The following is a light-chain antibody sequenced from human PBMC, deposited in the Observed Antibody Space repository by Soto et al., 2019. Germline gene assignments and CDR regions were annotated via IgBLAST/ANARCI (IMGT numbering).Light chain of an antibody. CDR1: QVISSY. CDR3: QQLNSYPNT. J-gene: IGKJ2*01. Sequence: DTQLTQSPSFLYASVGDRVTITFRASQVISSYLAWYQQKPGKAPKLLSYAASTLQGGVPSRFSGSGSGTEFTLTIGSLQPEDFATYYCQQLNSYPNTVGHGTKLEIK. CDR2: AAS. V-gene: IGKV1-9*01.